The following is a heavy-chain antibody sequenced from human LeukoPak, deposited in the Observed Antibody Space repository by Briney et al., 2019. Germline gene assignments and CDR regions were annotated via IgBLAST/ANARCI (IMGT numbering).Heavy chain of an antibody. CDR1: GYTFSSFT. CDR3: AKRVVPASYYFDY. D-gene: IGHD2-2*01. Sequence: GGSLRLSCAASGYTFSSFTLSWVRQAPGKGLEWVSVISASGGSAYYADSVKGRFTISRDNSKNTLYLQMNSLRAEDTAVYYCAKRVVPASYYFDYWGQGTLVTVSS. J-gene: IGHJ4*02. CDR2: ISASGGSA. V-gene: IGHV3-23*01.